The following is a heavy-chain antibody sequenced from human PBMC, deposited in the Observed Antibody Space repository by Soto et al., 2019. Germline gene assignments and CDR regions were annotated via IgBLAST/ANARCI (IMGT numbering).Heavy chain of an antibody. CDR3: ARPPTASLDAFEI. J-gene: IGHJ3*02. V-gene: IGHV4-39*01. CDR1: GGSISSTIYY. CDR2: IYYSGST. Sequence: SETLSLTCTVSGGSISSTIYYWGWIRQPPGKGLEWIGSIYYSGSTHYNPSLKSRVTISVDTSKNQFSLSLNSVTAADTAVYYCARPPTASLDAFEIWGQGTMVTVSS.